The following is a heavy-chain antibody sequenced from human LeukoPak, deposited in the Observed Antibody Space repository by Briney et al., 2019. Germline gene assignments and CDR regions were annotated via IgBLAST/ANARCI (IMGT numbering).Heavy chain of an antibody. CDR1: GGSSSGYY. J-gene: IGHJ4*02. V-gene: IGHV4-34*01. Sequence: SETLSLTCAVYGGSSSGYYWNWIRQPPGKGLEWIGEINHSGSTKYNPSLKSRVTISVDTSKNQFSLKLSSVTAADTAVYYCARHQDIVVAGDYWGQGTLVTVSS. D-gene: IGHD2-2*01. CDR2: INHSGST. CDR3: ARHQDIVVAGDY.